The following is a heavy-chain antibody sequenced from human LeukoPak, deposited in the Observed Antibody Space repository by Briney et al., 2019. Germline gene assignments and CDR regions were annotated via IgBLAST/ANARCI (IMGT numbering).Heavy chain of an antibody. Sequence: SETLSLTCTVSGGSISSGDYYWSWIRQPPGKGLEWIGYIYYSGSTYYNPSLKSRVTISVDMSKNQFSLKLSSVTAADTAVYYCARVKAAAGVKRFDYWGQGTLVTVSS. J-gene: IGHJ4*02. CDR1: GGSISSGDYY. V-gene: IGHV4-30-4*01. CDR2: IYYSGST. D-gene: IGHD6-13*01. CDR3: ARVKAAAGVKRFDY.